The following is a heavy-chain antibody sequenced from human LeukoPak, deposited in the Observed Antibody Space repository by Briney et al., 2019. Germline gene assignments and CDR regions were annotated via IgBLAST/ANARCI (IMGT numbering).Heavy chain of an antibody. CDR3: ARQNDFRLDY. Sequence: PGASLRISCQGSGYTFSSYWIGWVRQVPGKGLEWMGIIYPGDSDTRYSPSLQGQVTISVDTSIGTAYLQWSSLKASDTAIYYCARQNDFRLDYWGQGTLVTVSS. J-gene: IGHJ4*02. V-gene: IGHV5-51*01. D-gene: IGHD3-3*01. CDR2: IYPGDSDT. CDR1: GYTFSSYW.